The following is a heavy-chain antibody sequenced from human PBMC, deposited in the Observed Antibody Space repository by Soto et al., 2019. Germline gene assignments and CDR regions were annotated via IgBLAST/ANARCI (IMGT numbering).Heavy chain of an antibody. V-gene: IGHV4-34*01. CDR1: GGSFSGYY. Sequence: QVQLQQWGAGLLKPSETLSLTCAVYGGSFSGYYWSWIRQPPGKGLEWIGEINHSGSTNYNPSLKTRVTISVDTSKSRFSLKLGSVTAADTAVYYCAGGTSGWYGLRLGFDYWGQGTLVTVSS. D-gene: IGHD6-13*01. J-gene: IGHJ4*02. CDR3: AGGTSGWYGLRLGFDY. CDR2: INHSGST.